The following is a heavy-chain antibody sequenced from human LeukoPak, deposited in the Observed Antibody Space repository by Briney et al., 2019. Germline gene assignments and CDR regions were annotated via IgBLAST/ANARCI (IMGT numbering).Heavy chain of an antibody. CDR1: GYTFTGCY. CDR2: INPNSGGT. Sequence: ASVKVSCKASGYTFTGCYMHWVRQAPGQGLEWMGWINPNSGGTNYAQKFQGRVTMTRDTSISTAYMELSRLRSDDTAVYYCAREVSLIDAFDIWGQGTMVTVSS. J-gene: IGHJ3*02. CDR3: AREVSLIDAFDI. V-gene: IGHV1-2*02.